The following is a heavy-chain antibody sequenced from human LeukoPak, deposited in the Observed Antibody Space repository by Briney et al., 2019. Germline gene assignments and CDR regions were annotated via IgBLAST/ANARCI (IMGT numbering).Heavy chain of an antibody. D-gene: IGHD3-22*01. Sequence: GGSLQISCKSSGYRFTNYWIGWGRQMPGKGLEWMGTIYPGDSDTRYRPSFQGQVTISADKSISTAYLQWSSLKASDTAMYYCARLGVEAYDSSGYYYFDYWGQGALVTVSS. V-gene: IGHV5-51*01. CDR2: IYPGDSDT. CDR1: GYRFTNYW. CDR3: ARLGVEAYDSSGYYYFDY. J-gene: IGHJ4*02.